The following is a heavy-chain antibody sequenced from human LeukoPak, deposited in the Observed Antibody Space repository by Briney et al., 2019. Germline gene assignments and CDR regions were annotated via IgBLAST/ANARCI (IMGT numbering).Heavy chain of an antibody. Sequence: SVKVSCKASGGTFSSYAISWVRQAPGQGLEWMGGIIPIFGTANYAQKFQGRVTITTDEFTSTAYMELSSLRSEDTAVYYCARGVLRGPRYCSSTSCPNSYYYMDVWGKGTTVTVSS. CDR3: ARGVLRGPRYCSSTSCPNSYYYMDV. CDR2: IIPIFGTA. V-gene: IGHV1-69*05. J-gene: IGHJ6*03. D-gene: IGHD2-2*01. CDR1: GGTFSSYA.